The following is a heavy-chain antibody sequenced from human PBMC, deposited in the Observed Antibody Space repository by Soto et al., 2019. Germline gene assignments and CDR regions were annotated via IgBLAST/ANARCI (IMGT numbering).Heavy chain of an antibody. CDR2: IYSGGST. CDR1: GFTVSTKY. J-gene: IGHJ4*02. D-gene: IGHD3-16*01. CDR3: ARDPWAADY. Sequence: EVQLVEPGGGLVQPGGSLRLSCAASGFTVSTKYMSWVRQAPGKGLEWFSVIYSGGSTFYADSVRGRFTISRDNSKNTVNLQMNSLRAEDTAVYYCARDPWAADYWGQGTLVTVSS. V-gene: IGHV3-66*01.